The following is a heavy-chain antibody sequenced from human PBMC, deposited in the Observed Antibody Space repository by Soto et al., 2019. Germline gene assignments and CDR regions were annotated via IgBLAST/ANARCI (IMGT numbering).Heavy chain of an antibody. CDR1: GYIFTSYY. V-gene: IGHV1-46*01. CDR3: ARWGRQDTAMVTLESIDY. D-gene: IGHD5-18*01. Sequence: ASVKVSCKASGYIFTSYYIHWVRQVPGQGLEWMGWINPFDGSRMFAQSFQGRVTMTRDTSTSTVYMEVSSLRSEDTAVYYCARWGRQDTAMVTLESIDYWGQGTLVTVSS. CDR2: INPFDGSR. J-gene: IGHJ4*02.